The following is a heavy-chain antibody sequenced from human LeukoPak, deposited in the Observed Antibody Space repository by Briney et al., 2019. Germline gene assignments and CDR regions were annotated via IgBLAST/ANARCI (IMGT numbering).Heavy chain of an antibody. J-gene: IGHJ4*02. Sequence: SETLSLTCTVSGGSISSYYWSWIRQPPGKGLEWIGYIYYSGSTNYNPSLKSRVTISVDTSKNQFSLKLSSVTAADTAVYYCARATYYYDSSGYAFDYWGQGTLVTVSS. V-gene: IGHV4-59*01. CDR3: ARATYYYDSSGYAFDY. CDR1: GGSISSYY. CDR2: IYYSGST. D-gene: IGHD3-22*01.